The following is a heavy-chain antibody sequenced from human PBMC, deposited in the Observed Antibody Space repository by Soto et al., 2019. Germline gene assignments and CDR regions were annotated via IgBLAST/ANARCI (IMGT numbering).Heavy chain of an antibody. D-gene: IGHD1-7*01. CDR2: IYHSGST. CDR1: GDSVSSSSYY. V-gene: IGHV4-61*01. J-gene: IGHJ5*02. Sequence: SETLSLTCTVSGDSVSSSSYYWSWIRQPPGKGLEWIGYIYHSGSTLYNPSLKSRVTISIDKSKNQFSLRLSSVSAADTAVYYCARDSLTGNYFDPWGQGTLVTVSS. CDR3: ARDSLTGNYFDP.